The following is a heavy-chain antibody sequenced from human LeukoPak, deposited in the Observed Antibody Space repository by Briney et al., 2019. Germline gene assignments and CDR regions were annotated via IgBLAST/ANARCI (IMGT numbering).Heavy chain of an antibody. CDR1: GYTLTELS. Sequence: ASVKVSCKVSGYTLTELSMHWVRQAPGKGLEWMGGFDPEDGETIYAQKFQGRVTMTKDTSTDTAYMELSSLRSEDTAVYYCATDRRDAFDIWGQGTMVTVSS. V-gene: IGHV1-24*01. CDR3: ATDRRDAFDI. CDR2: FDPEDGET. J-gene: IGHJ3*02.